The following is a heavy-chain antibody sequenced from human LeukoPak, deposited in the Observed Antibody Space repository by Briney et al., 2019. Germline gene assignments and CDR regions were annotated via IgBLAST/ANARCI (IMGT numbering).Heavy chain of an antibody. J-gene: IGHJ4*02. CDR2: IYYSGST. CDR1: GGSISSYY. V-gene: IGHV4-59*01. D-gene: IGHD6-19*01. Sequence: SETLSLTCTVSGGSISSYYWSWIRQPPGKGLEWIGYIYYSGSTNYNPSLKSRVTISVDTSKNQFSLKLSSVTAADTAMYYCARVEYSSGWYSRFDYWGQGTLVTVSS. CDR3: ARVEYSSGWYSRFDY.